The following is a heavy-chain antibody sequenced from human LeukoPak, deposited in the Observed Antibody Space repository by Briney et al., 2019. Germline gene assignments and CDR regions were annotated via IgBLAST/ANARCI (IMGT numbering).Heavy chain of an antibody. CDR1: GYTLTELS. D-gene: IGHD1-26*01. J-gene: IGHJ3*02. V-gene: IGHV1-24*01. CDR3: ASILWDIVGATGAFDI. Sequence: ASVKVSCKVSGYTLTELSMHWVRQAPGKGLEWMGGFDPEDGETIYAQKFQGRVTMTEDTSTDTAYMELSSLRSEDTAVYYCASILWDIVGATGAFDIWGQGTMVTVSS. CDR2: FDPEDGET.